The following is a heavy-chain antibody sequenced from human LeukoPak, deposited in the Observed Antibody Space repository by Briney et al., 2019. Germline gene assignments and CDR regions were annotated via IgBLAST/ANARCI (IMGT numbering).Heavy chain of an antibody. J-gene: IGHJ4*02. CDR2: INHSGST. CDR1: GGSFSGYY. V-gene: IGHV4-34*01. D-gene: IGHD6-19*01. CDR3: ARGLGEAVAGRIY. Sequence: SETLSLTCAVYGGSFSGYYWSWIRQPPGKGLEWIGEINHSGSTNYNPSLKSRVTISVDTSKNQFSLKLSSVTAADTAVYYCARGLGEAVAGRIYWGQGTLVTVSS.